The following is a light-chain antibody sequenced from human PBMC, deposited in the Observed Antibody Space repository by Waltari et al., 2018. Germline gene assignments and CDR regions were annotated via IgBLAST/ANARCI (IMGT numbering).Light chain of an antibody. CDR3: ASYTSSRTVI. Sequence: QSALTQPASVSGSPGPSITISCPGTGSDVGGYNFVSWFQQHPGKAPKLMIYDVTQRPSGVSNRLSGSKSGNTASLTISGLQAEDEAEYYCASYTSSRTVIFGGGTKLTVL. CDR2: DVT. CDR1: GSDVGGYNF. J-gene: IGLJ2*01. V-gene: IGLV2-14*01.